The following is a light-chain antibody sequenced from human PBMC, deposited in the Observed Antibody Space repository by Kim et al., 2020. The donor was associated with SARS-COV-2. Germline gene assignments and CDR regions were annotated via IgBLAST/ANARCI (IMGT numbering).Light chain of an antibody. V-gene: IGKV3-20*01. Sequence: PEERATPSCRASQSISSEFLAWYQQISGQPPRLLIFGASNRAAGIPDRFSGGGSGTDFTLTITRLEPADSAVYYCQQYTTSPPAYTFGQGTKLEIK. CDR3: QQYTTSPPAYT. CDR1: QSISSEF. J-gene: IGKJ2*01. CDR2: GAS.